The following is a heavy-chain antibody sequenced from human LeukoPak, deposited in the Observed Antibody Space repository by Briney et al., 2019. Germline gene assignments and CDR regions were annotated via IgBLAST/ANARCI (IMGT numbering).Heavy chain of an antibody. Sequence: GGSLRLSCAASGFTFSSYAMHWVRQAPGKGLEWVAVISYDRSNKYYADSVKGRFTISRDNSKNTLYLQMNSLRAEDTAVYYCARINTQGEFDYWGQGTLVTVSS. CDR2: ISYDRSNK. CDR3: ARINTQGEFDY. J-gene: IGHJ4*02. CDR1: GFTFSSYA. V-gene: IGHV3-30-3*01.